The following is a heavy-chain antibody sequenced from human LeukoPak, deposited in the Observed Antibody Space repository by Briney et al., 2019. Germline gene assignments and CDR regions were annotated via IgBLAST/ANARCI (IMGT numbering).Heavy chain of an antibody. V-gene: IGHV3-23*01. CDR3: ASFWFGVL. Sequence: PAGSLRLSCAASGFTFSSCDMSWVRLAPAKGLEWVSTGSGSGNNTNYANSVKSRLTISRENPTNTLYLQMNSPRADDTALYYCASFWFGVLGGQRALVSVSS. J-gene: IGHJ4*02. D-gene: IGHD3-10*01. CDR2: GSGSGNNT. CDR1: GFTFSSCD.